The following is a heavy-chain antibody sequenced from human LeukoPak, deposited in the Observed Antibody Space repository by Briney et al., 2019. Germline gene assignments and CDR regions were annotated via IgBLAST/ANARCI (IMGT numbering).Heavy chain of an antibody. Sequence: ASVKVSCKASGYTLTDYYLHWVRQAPGQGLKWMGWINPNSGATHYAQSFQARVTMTRDTSIASSYMELTGLESDDTAVYYCARVTMVRGVTFDYWGQGTLVTVSS. J-gene: IGHJ4*02. CDR1: GYTLTDYY. CDR3: ARVTMVRGVTFDY. V-gene: IGHV1-2*02. D-gene: IGHD3-10*01. CDR2: INPNSGAT.